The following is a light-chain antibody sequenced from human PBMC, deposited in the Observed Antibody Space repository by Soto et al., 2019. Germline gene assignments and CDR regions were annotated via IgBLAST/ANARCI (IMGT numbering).Light chain of an antibody. CDR3: QTWGTGWV. J-gene: IGLJ3*02. CDR1: IGHSNYA. CDR2: VNSDGSH. V-gene: IGLV4-69*01. Sequence: QPLLTQSPSASASLGASVKLTCTLTIGHSNYAIAWHQQQPEKGPRYLMRVNSDGSHIKGDGIPDRFSGSSSGAERYLTISSLQSEDEADYYCQTWGTGWVFGGGTKVNVL.